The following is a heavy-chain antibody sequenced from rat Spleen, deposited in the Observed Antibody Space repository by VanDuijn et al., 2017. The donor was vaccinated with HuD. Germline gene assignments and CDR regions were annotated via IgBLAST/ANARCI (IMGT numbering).Heavy chain of an antibody. Sequence: EVRLVESDGGLVQPGRSLKLSCAASGFTFSDYYMAWFRQAQTKGLEWVATISYDGSSTCYRDSVKGRFTISRDNAKSTLYLQMDSLRSEDTATYYCARRGFLSNWYFDFWGPGTMVTVSS. D-gene: IGHD4-4*01. CDR1: GFTFSDYY. J-gene: IGHJ1*01. V-gene: IGHV5-29*01. CDR3: ARRGFLSNWYFDF. CDR2: ISYDGSST.